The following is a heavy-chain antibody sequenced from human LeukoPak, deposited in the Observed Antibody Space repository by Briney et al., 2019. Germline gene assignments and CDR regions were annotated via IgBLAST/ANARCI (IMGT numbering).Heavy chain of an antibody. V-gene: IGHV4-4*07. J-gene: IGHJ5*02. CDR2: IYTSGST. D-gene: IGHD3-10*01. CDR3: AAQARERLWFGEYYWFDP. CDR1: GGSISSYY. Sequence: SETLSLTCTVSGGSISSYYWSWIRQPAGKGLEWIGRIYTSGSTNYNPSLKSRVTMSVDTFKNQFSLKLSSVTAADTAVYYCAAQARERLWFGEYYWFDPWGQGTLVTVSS.